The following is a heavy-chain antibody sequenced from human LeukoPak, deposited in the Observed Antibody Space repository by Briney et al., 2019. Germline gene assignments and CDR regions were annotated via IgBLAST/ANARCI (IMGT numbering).Heavy chain of an antibody. V-gene: IGHV3-30*03. Sequence: GGSLRLSCAASGFTFSSYWMYWVRQAPGKGLEWVAVISYDGSDKFYADSVKGRFTISRDSSKNTLYLQMNSLRPEDTAVYYCARARPSMWIDYWGQGTLVTVSS. CDR2: ISYDGSDK. CDR3: ARARPSMWIDY. CDR1: GFTFSSYW. J-gene: IGHJ4*02. D-gene: IGHD5-12*01.